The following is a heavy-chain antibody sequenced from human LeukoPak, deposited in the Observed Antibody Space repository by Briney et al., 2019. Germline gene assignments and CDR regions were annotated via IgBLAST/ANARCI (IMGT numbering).Heavy chain of an antibody. CDR2: INAGNGNT. CDR1: GYTFTGYY. Sequence: ASVKVSCKASGYTFTGYYMHWVRQAPGQRLEWMGWINAGNGNTKYSQEFQGRVTITRDTSASTAYMELSSLRSEDMAVYYCARELNGYYYFDYWGQGTLVTVSS. CDR3: ARELNGYYYFDY. D-gene: IGHD3-9*01. J-gene: IGHJ4*02. V-gene: IGHV1-3*03.